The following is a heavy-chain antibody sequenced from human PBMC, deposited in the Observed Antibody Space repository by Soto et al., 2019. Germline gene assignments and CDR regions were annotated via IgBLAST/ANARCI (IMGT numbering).Heavy chain of an antibody. Sequence: NPSETLSLTCSVSGGSISSYYWSWIRQPPGKGLEWIGYINYSGSTNYNPSLKSRVTISIDTSKNQFSLKLSSVTAADTAVYYCARESYDFWSGYYTNWFDPWGQGTRVTVSS. J-gene: IGHJ5*02. CDR2: INYSGST. V-gene: IGHV4-59*01. CDR3: ARESYDFWSGYYTNWFDP. CDR1: GGSISSYY. D-gene: IGHD3-3*01.